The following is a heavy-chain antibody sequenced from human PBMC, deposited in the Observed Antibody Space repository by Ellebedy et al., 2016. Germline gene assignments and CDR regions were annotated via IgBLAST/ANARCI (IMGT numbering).Heavy chain of an antibody. CDR1: GFTFSTYS. J-gene: IGHJ6*02. CDR2: ISGGTASV. V-gene: IGHV3-48*02. D-gene: IGHD2-15*01. CDR3: ARGAAATPSYYYYGMDV. Sequence: GGSLRLSCAASGFTFSTYSMNWVRQAPGRGLEWVSYISGGTASVYYADSVKGRFTISRDKANNSLYLQMNSLRDEDTAVYYCARGAAATPSYYYYGMDVWGQGTTVTVSS.